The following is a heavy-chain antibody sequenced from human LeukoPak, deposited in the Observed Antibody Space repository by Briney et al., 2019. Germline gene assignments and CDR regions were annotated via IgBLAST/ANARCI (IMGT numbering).Heavy chain of an antibody. CDR3: ARAGGPEYYYDSSGFYPY. D-gene: IGHD3-22*01. J-gene: IGHJ4*02. Sequence: SVTLSLTCTVSGGSVSSNNYYWGWIRQLPGKALEWIGNIYYSGSTYYNPSLKSRVTISIDTSKNQFSLKLTSVTAADTAVYYCARAGGPEYYYDSSGFYPYWGQGTLVTVSS. CDR1: GGSVSSNNYY. V-gene: IGHV4-39*07. CDR2: IYYSGST.